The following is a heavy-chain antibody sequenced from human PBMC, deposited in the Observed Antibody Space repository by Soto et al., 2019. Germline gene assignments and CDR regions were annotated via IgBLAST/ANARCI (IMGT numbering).Heavy chain of an antibody. CDR2: ISSSSSYI. D-gene: IGHD5-18*01. CDR3: ARVVKAIWSRRYYYMDV. CDR1: GFTFSSYA. J-gene: IGHJ6*03. Sequence: GGSLRLSCAASGFTFSSYAMSWVRQAPGKGLEWVSSISSSSSYIYYADSVKGRFTISRDNAKNSLYLQMNSLRAEDTAVYYCARVVKAIWSRRYYYMDVWGKGTTVTVSS. V-gene: IGHV3-21*01.